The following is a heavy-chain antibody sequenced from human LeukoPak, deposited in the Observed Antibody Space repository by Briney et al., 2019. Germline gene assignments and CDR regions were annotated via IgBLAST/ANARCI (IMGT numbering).Heavy chain of an antibody. Sequence: GGSLRLSCAASGFTFSNYVMTWVRQAPGKGLEWVSGISDSGGSTYYADSVKGRFTISRDNSKNTLYLQMNSLRAEDTAVYYCAKSLSGGGYYFEYWGQGTLVTVSS. J-gene: IGHJ4*02. CDR3: AKSLSGGGYYFEY. CDR2: ISDSGGST. CDR1: GFTFSNYV. V-gene: IGHV3-23*01. D-gene: IGHD3-10*01.